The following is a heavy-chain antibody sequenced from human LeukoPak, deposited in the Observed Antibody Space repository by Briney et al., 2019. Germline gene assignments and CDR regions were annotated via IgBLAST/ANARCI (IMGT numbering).Heavy chain of an antibody. V-gene: IGHV3-23*01. CDR3: AKDQRSSVWYGYFDY. CDR1: AWTVSNYG. CDR2: ISGSGGST. Sequence: GSLRISCAGCAWTVSNYGMTRVHQAPGKGLECVSAISGSGGSTYYADSVKGRFTISRDNSKNTLYLQMNSLRAEDTAVYYCAKDQRSSVWYGYFDYWGQGTLVTVSS. J-gene: IGHJ4*02. D-gene: IGHD6-19*01.